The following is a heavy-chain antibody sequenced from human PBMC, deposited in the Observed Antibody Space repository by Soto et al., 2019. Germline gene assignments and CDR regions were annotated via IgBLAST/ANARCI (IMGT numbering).Heavy chain of an antibody. Sequence: QVQLVQSGAEVKKPGASVKVSCKASGYTFTSYYMHWVRQAPGQGLEWMGIINPSGGSTSYAQKFQGRVTMTRDTSTSTVYMELSSLRFEDTAVYYCAREGLGCTNGVCYGWFDPWGQGTLVTVSS. J-gene: IGHJ5*02. CDR1: GYTFTSYY. CDR2: INPSGGST. V-gene: IGHV1-46*01. CDR3: AREGLGCTNGVCYGWFDP. D-gene: IGHD2-8*01.